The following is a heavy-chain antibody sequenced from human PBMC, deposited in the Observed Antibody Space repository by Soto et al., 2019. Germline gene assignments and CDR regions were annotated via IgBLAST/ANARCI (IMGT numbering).Heavy chain of an antibody. D-gene: IGHD1-1*01. CDR3: ARATASYKLFDY. CDR2: ISSSGSTI. CDR1: GFSFRDYF. J-gene: IGHJ4*02. Sequence: GGSLSLSCAASGFSFRDYFMSWSRQAPGKGQEWVSYISSSGSTIYYADSVKGRFNISRDNAKNTLYLQVNSLRAEDTAVYYCARATASYKLFDYWGLGTLVTVSS. V-gene: IGHV3-11*01.